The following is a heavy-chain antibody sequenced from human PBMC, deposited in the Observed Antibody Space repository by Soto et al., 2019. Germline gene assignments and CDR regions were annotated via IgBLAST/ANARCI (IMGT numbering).Heavy chain of an antibody. CDR3: ARDVGPVTIFGEALSGYFDF. D-gene: IGHD3-3*01. CDR1: GFSVGNYL. CDR2: IKEDGSER. J-gene: IGHJ4*02. V-gene: IGHV3-7*03. Sequence: GGSLRLSCAVSGFSVGNYLMSWVRQSPGKGLEWLASIKEDGSERYYLDSVKGRFTISRDNAKDSLSLQMNSLRGEDTAFYYCARDVGPVTIFGEALSGYFDFWGQGTLVTVSS.